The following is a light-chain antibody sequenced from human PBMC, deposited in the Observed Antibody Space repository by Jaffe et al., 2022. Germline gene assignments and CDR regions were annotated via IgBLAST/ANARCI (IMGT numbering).Light chain of an antibody. CDR1: QSVGSNY. CDR3: QQYDSSPQLT. V-gene: IGKV3-20*01. Sequence: EIVLTQSPGTLSLSPGERATLSCRASQSVGSNYLAWLQQKPGQAPRLLIYGASSRATGIPDRFSGSGSGTDFTLTISRLEPEDFAVYYCQQYDSSPQLTFGGGTKVEIK. CDR2: GAS. J-gene: IGKJ4*01.